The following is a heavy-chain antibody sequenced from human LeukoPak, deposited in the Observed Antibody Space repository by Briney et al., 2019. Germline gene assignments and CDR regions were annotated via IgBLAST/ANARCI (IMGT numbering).Heavy chain of an antibody. Sequence: PGGSLRLSCAASGFTFSSYAMSWVRQAPGKGLEWVSVISGSGGSTYYADSVKGRFTISRDNSKNTLYLQMNSLRAEDTATYYCARPRGYSYGGGFDYWGQGTLVTVSS. CDR2: ISGSGGST. J-gene: IGHJ4*02. V-gene: IGHV3-23*01. D-gene: IGHD5-18*01. CDR3: ARPRGYSYGGGFDY. CDR1: GFTFSSYA.